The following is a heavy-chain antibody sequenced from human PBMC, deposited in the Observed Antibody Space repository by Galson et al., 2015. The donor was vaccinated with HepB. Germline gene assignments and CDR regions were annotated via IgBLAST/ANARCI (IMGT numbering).Heavy chain of an antibody. CDR2: MNPNSGNT. V-gene: IGHV1-8*01. D-gene: IGHD3-3*01. J-gene: IGHJ6*02. CDR1: GYTFTSYD. Sequence: SVKVSCKASGYTFTSYDINWVRQATGQGLEWMGWMNPNSGNTGYAQKFQGRVTMTRNTSISTAYMELSSLRSEDTAVYYCARHYDFWTGPQNYYGMDVWGQGTTVTVSS. CDR3: ARHYDFWTGPQNYYGMDV.